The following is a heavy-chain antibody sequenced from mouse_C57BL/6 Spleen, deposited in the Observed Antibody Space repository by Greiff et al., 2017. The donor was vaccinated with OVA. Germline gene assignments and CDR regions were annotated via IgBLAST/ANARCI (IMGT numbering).Heavy chain of an antibody. CDR1: GFTFSSYA. CDR3: TRDQDYYGSSFSWFAY. Sequence: EVKLMESGEGLVKPGGSLKLSCAASGFTFSSYAMSWVRQTPEKRLEWVAYISSGGDYIYYADTVKGRFTISRDNARNTLYLQMSSLKSEDTAMYYCTRDQDYYGSSFSWFAYWGQGTLVTVSA. CDR2: ISSGGDYI. V-gene: IGHV5-9-1*02. D-gene: IGHD1-1*01. J-gene: IGHJ3*01.